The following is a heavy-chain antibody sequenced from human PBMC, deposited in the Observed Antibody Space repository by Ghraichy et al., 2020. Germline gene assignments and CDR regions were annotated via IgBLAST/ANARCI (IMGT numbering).Heavy chain of an antibody. V-gene: IGHV4-39*01. CDR1: GGSISSSSYY. J-gene: IGHJ4*02. D-gene: IGHD3-3*01. CDR2: IYYSGST. CDR3: ASGDSDY. Sequence: SETLSPTCTVSGGSISSSSYYWGWIRQPPGKGLEWIGSIYYSGSTYYNPSLKSRVTISVDTSKNQFSLKLSSVTAADTAVYYCASGDSDYWGQGTLVTVSS.